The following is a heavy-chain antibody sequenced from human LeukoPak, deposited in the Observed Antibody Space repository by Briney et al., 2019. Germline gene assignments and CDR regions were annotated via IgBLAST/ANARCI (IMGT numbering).Heavy chain of an antibody. CDR2: ISYDGSNK. D-gene: IGHD6-19*01. CDR1: GFTFSSYA. Sequence: GGSLRLSCAASGFTFSSYAMHWVRQAPGKGLEWVAVISYDGSNKYYADSVKGRFTISRDNSKNTLYLQMNSLRAEDTAVYYCARQFSSGWYYFDYWGQGTLVTVSS. CDR3: ARQFSSGWYYFDY. V-gene: IGHV3-30*04. J-gene: IGHJ4*02.